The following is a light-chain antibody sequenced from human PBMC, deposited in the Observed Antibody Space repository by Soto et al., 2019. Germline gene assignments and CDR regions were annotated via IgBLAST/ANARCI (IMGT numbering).Light chain of an antibody. CDR1: QSVSSSY. J-gene: IGKJ1*01. CDR3: QQYGSSWWT. Sequence: EIVFTQSRVTLSLCPWGRATLSCGASQSVSSSYLAWYQQKPGQAPRLLIYGASSRATGIPDRFSGSGSGTDFTLTISRLEPEDFAVYYCQQYGSSWWTFGQGTKVDIK. V-gene: IGKV3-20*01. CDR2: GAS.